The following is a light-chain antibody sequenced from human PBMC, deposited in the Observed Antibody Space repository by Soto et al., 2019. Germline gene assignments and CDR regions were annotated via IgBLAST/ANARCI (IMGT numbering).Light chain of an antibody. V-gene: IGKV3-15*01. CDR3: QQYDNWPRT. Sequence: EIVMTQSPATLSVSPGERVTLSCRASQSVTNNLAWYQQKPGQAPRLLFYGSSTKATDIPARFSGSGSGTEFTLTISSLQSEDFAVYYCQQYDNWPRTFGQGTKVDI. J-gene: IGKJ1*01. CDR1: QSVTNN. CDR2: GSS.